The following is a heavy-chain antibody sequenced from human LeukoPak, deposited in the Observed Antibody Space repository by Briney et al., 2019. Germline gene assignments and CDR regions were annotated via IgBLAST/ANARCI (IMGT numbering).Heavy chain of an antibody. CDR3: ARVKGSRWTQIFDY. J-gene: IGHJ4*02. D-gene: IGHD6-13*01. Sequence: GGSLRLSCAASGFTFSSYEMNWVRQAPGKGLEWVANIKQDGSEKYYVDSVKGRFTISRDNAKNSLYLQMDSLRAEDTAVYHCARVKGSRWTQIFDYWGQGNLVTVSS. CDR2: IKQDGSEK. V-gene: IGHV3-7*01. CDR1: GFTFSSYE.